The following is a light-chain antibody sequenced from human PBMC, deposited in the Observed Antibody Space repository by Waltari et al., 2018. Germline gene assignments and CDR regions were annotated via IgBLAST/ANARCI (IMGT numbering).Light chain of an antibody. V-gene: IGLV1-44*01. Sequence: QSVLTQPPSASGTPGQRVTISCSGSSSHIGSNTVNWYQQLPGTAPKLLIYSNNQRPSGVPDRFSGSKSGTSASLAMSGLQSEDEADYYCAAWDDSLKVVFGGGTKLTVL. J-gene: IGLJ2*01. CDR1: SSHIGSNT. CDR3: AAWDDSLKVV. CDR2: SNN.